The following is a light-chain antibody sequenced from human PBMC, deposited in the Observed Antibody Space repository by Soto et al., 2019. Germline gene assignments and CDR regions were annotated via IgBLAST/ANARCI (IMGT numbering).Light chain of an antibody. Sequence: IGLTQAPCKLSLSPGERANLSCRAIQSLSSSQLAWYQQKPGQAPRLLIYHASARATGIQARFSGSGSGTEFTLTISGLQSEDFAVYYCQQYNNGPTWTFGQGTKVEIK. J-gene: IGKJ1*01. V-gene: IGKV3-15*01. CDR2: HAS. CDR3: QQYNNGPTWT. CDR1: QSLSSS.